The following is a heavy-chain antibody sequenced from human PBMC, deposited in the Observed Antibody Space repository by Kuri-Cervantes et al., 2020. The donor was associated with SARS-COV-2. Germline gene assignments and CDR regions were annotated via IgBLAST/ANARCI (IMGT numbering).Heavy chain of an antibody. V-gene: IGHV3-30*18. J-gene: IGHJ6*02. Sequence: GESLKISCAASGFTFSNYGMHWVRQAPGKGLEWVAVISYNGSNEYYADSVKGRFTISRDNSKNTLYLQVNSLRAEDTSVYYCAKDPGTMARSYYYYGMDVWGQGTTVTVSS. CDR3: AKDPGTMARSYYYYGMDV. CDR2: ISYNGSNE. CDR1: GFTFSNYG. D-gene: IGHD3-10*01.